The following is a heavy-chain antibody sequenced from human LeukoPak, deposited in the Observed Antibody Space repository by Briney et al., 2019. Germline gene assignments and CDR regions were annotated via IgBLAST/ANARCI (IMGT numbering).Heavy chain of an antibody. D-gene: IGHD3-3*01. Sequence: PSETLSLTCTVSGGSISSGGYYWSWIRQHPGKGLEWIGYIYYSGTTYYNPSLKSRVTISVDTSKNQFSLKLSSVTAADTAVYYCARGRDDFWSGCIPGWFDPWGQGTLVTVSS. J-gene: IGHJ5*02. V-gene: IGHV4-31*03. CDR2: IYYSGTT. CDR1: GGSISSGGYY. CDR3: ARGRDDFWSGCIPGWFDP.